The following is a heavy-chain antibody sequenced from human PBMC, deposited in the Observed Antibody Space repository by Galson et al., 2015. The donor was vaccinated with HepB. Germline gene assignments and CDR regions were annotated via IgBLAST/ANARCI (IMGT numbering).Heavy chain of an antibody. CDR1: GYTFTGYY. CDR2: INPNSGGT. Sequence: SVKVSCKASGYTFTGYYMHWVRQAPGQGLEWVGWINPNSGGTNYAQKFQGWVTMTRDTSISTAYMELSRLRSDDTAVYYCARAKSAGYSSGSAIYYFDYWGQGTLVTVSS. V-gene: IGHV1-2*04. CDR3: ARAKSAGYSSGSAIYYFDY. D-gene: IGHD6-19*01. J-gene: IGHJ4*02.